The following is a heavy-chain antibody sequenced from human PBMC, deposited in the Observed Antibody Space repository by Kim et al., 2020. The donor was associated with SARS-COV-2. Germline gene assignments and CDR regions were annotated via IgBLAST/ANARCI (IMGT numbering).Heavy chain of an antibody. V-gene: IGHV4-39*01. CDR3: ASSRDGSGSYYNVISY. CDR2: IYYSGST. CDR1: GGSISSSSYY. Sequence: SETLSLTCTVSGGSISSSSYYWGWIRQPPGKGLEWIGSIYYSGSTYYNPSLKSRVTISVDTSKNQFSLKLSSVTAADTAVYYCASSRDGSGSYYNVISYWGQGTLVTVSS. J-gene: IGHJ4*02. D-gene: IGHD3-10*01.